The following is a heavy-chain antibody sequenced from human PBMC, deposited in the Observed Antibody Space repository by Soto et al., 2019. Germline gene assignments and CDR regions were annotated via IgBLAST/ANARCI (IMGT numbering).Heavy chain of an antibody. CDR3: TRRAITMVRGTNTYYYYYRMDV. D-gene: IGHD3-10*01. J-gene: IGHJ6*02. CDR1: GFTFSGSA. Sequence: PVGSLRLSCAASGFTFSGSAMHWVRQASGKGLEWVGRIRSKANSYATAYAASVKGRFTISRDDSKNTAYLQMNSLKTEDTAVYYCTRRAITMVRGTNTYYYYYRMDVWGQGTKVTVS. V-gene: IGHV3-73*01. CDR2: IRSKANSYAT.